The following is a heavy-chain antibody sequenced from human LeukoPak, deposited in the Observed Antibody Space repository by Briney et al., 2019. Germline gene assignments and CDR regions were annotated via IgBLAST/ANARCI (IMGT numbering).Heavy chain of an antibody. CDR3: ARGRSLADP. J-gene: IGHJ5*02. Sequence: GGSLRLSCAASGFTFSSYSMNWVRQAPGKGLEWVSSIRSSSSYIYYADSVKGRFTISRDNAKNSLYLQMNSLRAEDTAVYYCARGRSLADPWGQGTLVTVSS. CDR1: GFTFSSYS. V-gene: IGHV3-21*01. CDR2: IRSSSSYI.